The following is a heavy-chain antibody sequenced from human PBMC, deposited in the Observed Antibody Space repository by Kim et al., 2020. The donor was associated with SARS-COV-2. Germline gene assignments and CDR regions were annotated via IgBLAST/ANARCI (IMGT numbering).Heavy chain of an antibody. CDR2: INPSGGST. D-gene: IGHD4-17*01. J-gene: IGHJ3*02. Sequence: ASVKVSCKASGYTFTSYYMHWVRQAPGQGLEWMGIINPSGGSTSYAQKFQGRVTMTRDTSTSTVYMELSSLRSEDTAVYYCARVPLLNGDYVEFDAFDIWGQGTMVTVSS. CDR3: ARVPLLNGDYVEFDAFDI. V-gene: IGHV1-46*01. CDR1: GYTFTSYY.